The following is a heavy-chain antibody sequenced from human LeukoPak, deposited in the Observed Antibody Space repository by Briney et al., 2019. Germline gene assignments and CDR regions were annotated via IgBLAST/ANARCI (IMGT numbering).Heavy chain of an antibody. J-gene: IGHJ4*02. CDR2: INHSGST. V-gene: IGHV4-34*01. D-gene: IGHD6-6*01. CDR3: AREYSSSYRVFFAATAYFDY. CDR1: GGSFSGYY. Sequence: SETLSPTCAVYGGSFSGYYWSWIRQPPGKGLEWIGEINHSGSTNYNPSLKSRVTISVDTSKNQFSLKLSSVTAADTAVYYCAREYSSSYRVFFAATAYFDYWGQGTLVTVSS.